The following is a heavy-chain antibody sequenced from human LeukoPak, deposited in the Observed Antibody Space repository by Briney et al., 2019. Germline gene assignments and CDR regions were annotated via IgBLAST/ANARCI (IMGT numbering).Heavy chain of an antibody. CDR2: IYSGGST. D-gene: IGHD4-17*01. V-gene: IGHV3-53*01. J-gene: IGHJ4*02. CDR1: GFTVSSNY. Sequence: PGGSLRLSCAASGFTVSSNYMNWVRQAPGKGLEWVSVIYSGGSTYYADSVKGRFTISRDNSKNTLYLQMNSLRAEDTAVYYCARDLYGVSHDYWGQGTLVTVSP. CDR3: ARDLYGVSHDY.